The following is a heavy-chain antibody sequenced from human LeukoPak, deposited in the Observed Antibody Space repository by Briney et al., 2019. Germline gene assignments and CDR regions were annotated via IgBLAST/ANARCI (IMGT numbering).Heavy chain of an antibody. CDR3: VSHVYGGSSFDI. CDR1: GFTFSGYW. Sequence: PGGSLRLSCAASGFTFSGYWMHWVRQVPGKGLVWVSRINTDGSTTSYADSVKGRFTISRDNAENTLYLQMNSLRAEDTAVYHCVSHVYGGSSFDIWGQGTMVTVSS. J-gene: IGHJ3*02. D-gene: IGHD4-23*01. V-gene: IGHV3-74*01. CDR2: INTDGSTT.